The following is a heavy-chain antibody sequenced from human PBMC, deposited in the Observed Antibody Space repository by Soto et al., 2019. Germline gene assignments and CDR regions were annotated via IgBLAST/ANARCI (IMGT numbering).Heavy chain of an antibody. V-gene: IGHV3-30*18. J-gene: IGHJ5*02. CDR1: GFIFSAYG. D-gene: IGHD1-7*01. CDR3: AKEMSYETGTIWNWFDP. CDR2: ISHDGSNR. Sequence: GGSLRLSCAASGFIFSAYGMHWVRQAPGKGLEWVAVISHDGSNRYYAGSVRGRFTISRDNSMNTLFLQMDRLRSDDTAVYNCAKEMSYETGTIWNWFDPWGQGTLVTVSS.